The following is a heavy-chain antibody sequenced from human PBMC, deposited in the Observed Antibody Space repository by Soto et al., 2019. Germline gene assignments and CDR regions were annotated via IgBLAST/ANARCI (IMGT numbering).Heavy chain of an antibody. V-gene: IGHV3-66*01. CDR2: IYSGGST. J-gene: IGHJ4*02. CDR1: GFTVSSNY. CDR3: AREGVVAASD. D-gene: IGHD2-15*01. Sequence: EVQLVESGGGLVQPGGSLRLSCAASGFTVSSNYMSWVRQAPGKGLEWVSVIYSGGSTNYADSVKGRFTISRDNSKNTLYLQMNSLRAEATAVYYGAREGVVAASDWGQGTLVTVSS.